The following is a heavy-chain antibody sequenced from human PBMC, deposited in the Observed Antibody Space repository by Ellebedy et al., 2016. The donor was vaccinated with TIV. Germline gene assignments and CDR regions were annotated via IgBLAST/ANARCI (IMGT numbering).Heavy chain of an antibody. CDR3: ARGTTVTNWFDP. J-gene: IGHJ5*02. D-gene: IGHD4-17*01. Sequence: GESLKISXAASGFTFSDYYMSWIRQAPGKGLEWVSYISSSSSYTNYADSVKGRFTISRDNAKNSLYLQMNSLRAEDTAVYYCARGTTVTNWFDPWGQGTLVTVSS. V-gene: IGHV3-11*05. CDR2: ISSSSSYT. CDR1: GFTFSDYY.